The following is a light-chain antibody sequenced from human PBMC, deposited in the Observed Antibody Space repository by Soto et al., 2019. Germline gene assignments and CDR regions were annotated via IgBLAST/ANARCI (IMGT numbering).Light chain of an antibody. V-gene: IGKV1-5*01. CDR2: DAS. CDR3: QQYNSYRT. Sequence: DIQMTQSPSTLSASVGDRVTITCRARQSISIWLAWYQQKPGKAPKLLIYDASILESGVPSRFSGSGSETEFTLTISSLQPDDFATYYCQQYNSYRTFGQGTKVDIK. CDR1: QSISIW. J-gene: IGKJ1*01.